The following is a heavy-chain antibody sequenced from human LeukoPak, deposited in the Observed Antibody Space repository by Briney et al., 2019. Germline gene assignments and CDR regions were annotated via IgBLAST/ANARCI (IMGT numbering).Heavy chain of an antibody. CDR3: ARMKFYDSTGYSPGHYMDV. Sequence: SETLSLTCTVSGGPIYSYYWSSIRQTAGNGLECIGRLYPGVSTDYNPSLKSRVTMSVDTSRNQFALELNTVTAADTAVYYCARMKFYDSTGYSPGHYMDVWGKGTTVTVSS. CDR1: GGPIYSYY. J-gene: IGHJ6*03. V-gene: IGHV4-4*07. D-gene: IGHD3-22*01. CDR2: LYPGVST.